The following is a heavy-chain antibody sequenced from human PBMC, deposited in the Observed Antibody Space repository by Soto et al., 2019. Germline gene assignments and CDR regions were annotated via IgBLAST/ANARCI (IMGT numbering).Heavy chain of an antibody. CDR3: ARDREEYYYDSSGYYGQYGMDV. CDR2: IYYSGST. Sequence: SETLSLTCTVSGGSVSSGSYYWSWIRQPPGKGLEWIGYIYYSGSTNYNPSLKSRVTISVDTSKNQFSLKLSSVTAADTAVYYCARDREEYYYDSSGYYGQYGMDVWGQGTTVTVSS. D-gene: IGHD3-22*01. V-gene: IGHV4-61*01. J-gene: IGHJ6*02. CDR1: GGSVSSGSYY.